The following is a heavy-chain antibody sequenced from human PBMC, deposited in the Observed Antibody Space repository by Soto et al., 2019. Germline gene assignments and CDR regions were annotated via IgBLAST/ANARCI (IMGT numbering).Heavy chain of an antibody. CDR1: GYIFTSYG. CDR2: TSAYNGNT. CDR3: ARDDSGWYNY. J-gene: IGHJ4*02. D-gene: IGHD6-19*01. V-gene: IGHV1-18*01. Sequence: GASVKVSCKASGYIFTSYGVTWVRQAPGQGLEWMGWTSAYNGNTYYAHNLQGRVTMTTDTSTSTAYMELRSLRSDDTAVYYCARDDSGWYNYWGQGTPVTVSS.